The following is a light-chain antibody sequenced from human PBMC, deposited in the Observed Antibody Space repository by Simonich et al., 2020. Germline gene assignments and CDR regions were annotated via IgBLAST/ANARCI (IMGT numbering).Light chain of an antibody. CDR1: SRDVGGYNF. CDR3: SSYTSSSTLV. Sequence: QSALTQPASVSGAPGQSITISCTGTSRDVGGYNFVSWYQPHQGKAPKLMIYDVSKRPSGVSNRFSCSKSGNTASLTIYGLQAEDEADYSCSSYTSSSTLVFGGGTKLTVL. CDR2: DVS. J-gene: IGLJ2*01. V-gene: IGLV2-14*01.